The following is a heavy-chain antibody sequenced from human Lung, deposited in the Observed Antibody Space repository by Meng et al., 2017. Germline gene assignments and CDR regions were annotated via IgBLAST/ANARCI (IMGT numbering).Heavy chain of an antibody. CDR1: GFTFSSYS. CDR3: ASSRGVSHYYYGMDV. Sequence: GGSLRPSGAASGFTFSSYSMNWVRQAPGKGLEWVSSISRSSSYIYYADPVKGPFTISSDNAKNSLYLQMNSLRAEDTAVYYGASSRGVSHYYYGMDVWGQGTTVTVSS. CDR2: ISRSSSYI. J-gene: IGHJ6*02. V-gene: IGHV3-21*01. D-gene: IGHD3-10*01.